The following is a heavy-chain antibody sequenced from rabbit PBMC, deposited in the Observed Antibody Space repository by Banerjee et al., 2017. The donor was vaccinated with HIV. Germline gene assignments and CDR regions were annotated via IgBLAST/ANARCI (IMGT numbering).Heavy chain of an antibody. CDR3: ARGVRSAGYGYDL. Sequence: QEQLVESGGGLVQPEGSLTLTCTASGFSFSSSYYMCWVRQAPGKGLEWIGCIETVGSGSTYYASWAKGRFTISKTSSTTVTLQMTSLTAADTATYFCARGVRSAGYGYDLWGPGTLVTVS. CDR2: IETVGSGST. CDR1: GFSFSSSYY. V-gene: IGHV1S45*01. D-gene: IGHD6-1*01. J-gene: IGHJ4*01.